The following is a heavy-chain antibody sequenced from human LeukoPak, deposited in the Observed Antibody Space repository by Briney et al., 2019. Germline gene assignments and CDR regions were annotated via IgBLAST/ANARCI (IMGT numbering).Heavy chain of an antibody. V-gene: IGHV3-33*06. CDR1: GFSLSAYG. CDR3: AKGLYCSSTNCYFFDY. J-gene: IGHJ4*02. CDR2: IWYDGTSK. D-gene: IGHD2-2*01. Sequence: GRSLRLSCAASGFSLSAYGVHWVRQAPGKGLEWVAVIWYDGTSKGYADSVKGRFTFSRDNSKNTLYLQMNSLRAEDTAVYYCAKGLYCSSTNCYFFDYWGQGTLVTVSS.